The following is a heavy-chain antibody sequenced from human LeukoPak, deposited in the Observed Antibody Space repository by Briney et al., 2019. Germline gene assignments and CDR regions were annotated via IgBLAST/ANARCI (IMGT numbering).Heavy chain of an antibody. D-gene: IGHD6-19*01. Sequence: PSETLSLTCAVYGESFSGYYWSWIRQSPGKGLEWIGEINHSGSTNYNPSLKSRVTISVDTSKNQFSLKLRSVTAADTAVYYCARARRQWLVGANIRGDNPPYYYDYWGQGILVTVSS. CDR2: INHSGST. J-gene: IGHJ4*02. CDR3: ARARRQWLVGANIRGDNPPYYYDY. V-gene: IGHV4-34*01. CDR1: GESFSGYY.